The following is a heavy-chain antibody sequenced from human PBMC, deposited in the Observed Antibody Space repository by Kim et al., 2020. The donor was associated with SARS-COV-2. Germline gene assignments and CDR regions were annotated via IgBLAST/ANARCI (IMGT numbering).Heavy chain of an antibody. CDR1: GGSISSSGYY. Sequence: SETLSLTCTVSGGSISSSGYYWGWIRQPPGKGLEWIGSMHSSGNTYYNPSLKSRVTISVETSKNQFSLKLNSVTAADTALYYCASDTDVLSPFDHWGQGTLVTVSS. CDR2: MHSSGNT. D-gene: IGHD3-16*01. V-gene: IGHV4-39*07. J-gene: IGHJ4*02. CDR3: ASDTDVLSPFDH.